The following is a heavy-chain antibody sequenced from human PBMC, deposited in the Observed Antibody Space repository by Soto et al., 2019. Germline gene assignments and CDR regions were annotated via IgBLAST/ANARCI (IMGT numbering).Heavy chain of an antibody. Sequence: ASVKVSCKASGYTFTSYAMNWVRQAPGQGLEWMGWINADSGNTGYAQKFQGRVTMTRDTSASTAYMELSSLRSEDTAVYYCARARRTLSGPGYFDYWGQGTPVTVSS. CDR1: GYTFTSYA. J-gene: IGHJ4*01. D-gene: IGHD6-25*01. CDR2: INADSGNT. V-gene: IGHV1-3*01. CDR3: ARARRTLSGPGYFDY.